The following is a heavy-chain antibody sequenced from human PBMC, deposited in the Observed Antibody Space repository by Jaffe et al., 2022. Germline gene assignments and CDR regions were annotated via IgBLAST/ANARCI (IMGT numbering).Heavy chain of an antibody. CDR2: IRSKAYGGTT. CDR1: GFTFGDYA. D-gene: IGHD3-9*01. V-gene: IGHV3-49*04. Sequence: EVQLVESGGGLVQPGRSLRLSCTASGFTFGDYAMSWVRQAPGKGLEWVGFIRSKAYGGTTEYAASVKGRFTISRDDSKSIAYLQMNSLKTEDTAVYYCTTSREAVLRYFDWLLQNPPFDYWGQGTLVTVSS. CDR3: TTSREAVLRYFDWLLQNPPFDY. J-gene: IGHJ4*02.